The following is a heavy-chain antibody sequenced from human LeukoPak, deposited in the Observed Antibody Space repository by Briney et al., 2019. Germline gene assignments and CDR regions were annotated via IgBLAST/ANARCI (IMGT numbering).Heavy chain of an antibody. Sequence: ASVKVSCKASGYIFTSYGMSWVRQAPGQGLEWMRWISGYNGKTSYAQELRGRVTMTTDTSTDTAYMELRSLTSDDTAVYYCAREPAAARFDYGGQGTLVTVSS. D-gene: IGHD6-13*01. V-gene: IGHV1-18*01. CDR3: AREPAAARFDY. CDR2: ISGYNGKT. CDR1: GYIFTSYG. J-gene: IGHJ4*02.